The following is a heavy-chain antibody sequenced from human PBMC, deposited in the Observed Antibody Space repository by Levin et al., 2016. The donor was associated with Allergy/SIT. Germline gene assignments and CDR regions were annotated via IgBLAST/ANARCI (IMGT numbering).Heavy chain of an antibody. V-gene: IGHV3-15*04. CDR1: GFTFSYAW. D-gene: IGHD4-17*01. CDR3: TTGLSDYGDYGGFDT. J-gene: IGHJ5*02. CDR2: IESKTDGGAT. Sequence: ETLSLTCAVSGFTFSYAWMDWVRQAPGKGLEWVARIESKTDGGATDYAAPVKGRFTISRDDSKNTLYLQMNSLTSEDTAVYYCTTGLSDYGDYGGFDTWGQGTLVTVSS.